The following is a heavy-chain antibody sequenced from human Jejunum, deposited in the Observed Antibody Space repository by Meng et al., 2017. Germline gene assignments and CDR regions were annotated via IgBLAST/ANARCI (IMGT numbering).Heavy chain of an antibody. CDR1: GFAFSDYA. CDR3: ARRGSHARGPCPVDD. J-gene: IGHJ4*03. V-gene: IGHV3-30*04. CDR2: ISYDASNT. D-gene: IGHD3-10*01. Sequence: GESLKISCAASGFAFSDYAMHWVRQAPGKGLEWLTIISYDASNTFYSDSVKGRFTISRDNSKNTLYLQMNSLGPDDTAVYYCARRGSHARGPCPVDDWGQGTLVTVSS.